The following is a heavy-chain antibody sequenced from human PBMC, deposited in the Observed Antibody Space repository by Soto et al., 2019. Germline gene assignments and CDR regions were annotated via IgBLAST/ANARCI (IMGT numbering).Heavy chain of an antibody. J-gene: IGHJ6*02. CDR1: GGSISSYY. CDR3: ARERSGWADYYYGMDV. V-gene: IGHV4-59*01. CDR2: IYYSGST. D-gene: IGHD6-19*01. Sequence: PSETLSLTCTVSGGSISSYYWSWIRQPPGKGLEWIGYIYYSGSTNYNPSLKSRVTISVDTSKNQFSLKLSSVTAADTAVYYCARERSGWADYYYGMDVWGQGITVTVSS.